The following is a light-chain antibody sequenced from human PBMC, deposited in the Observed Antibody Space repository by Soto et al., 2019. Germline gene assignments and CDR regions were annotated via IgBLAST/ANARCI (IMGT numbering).Light chain of an antibody. CDR1: TGAVTSGNY. CDR2: TTN. J-gene: IGLJ3*02. Sequence: QTVVTQEPSLTVSPGGTVTLTCASCTGAVTSGNYPSWFQQKPGQTPRTLIYTTNSRHSWTPARFSGSLLGGKAALTLSGVQPEDEAEYYCLLYYGGAQLVFGGGTKLTVL. V-gene: IGLV7-43*01. CDR3: LLYYGGAQLV.